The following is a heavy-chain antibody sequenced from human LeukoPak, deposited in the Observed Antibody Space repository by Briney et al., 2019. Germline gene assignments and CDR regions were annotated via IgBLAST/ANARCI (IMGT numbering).Heavy chain of an antibody. Sequence: SETLSLTCTVSGGSISSGGYYWSWIRQHPGKGLEWIGYIYYSGSTNYNPSLKSRVTISVDTSKNQFSLKLSSVTAADTAVYYCAKEANIASAIVWFDPWGQGTLVTVSS. D-gene: IGHD6-13*01. CDR2: IYYSGST. V-gene: IGHV4-31*03. CDR1: GGSISSGGYY. J-gene: IGHJ5*02. CDR3: AKEANIASAIVWFDP.